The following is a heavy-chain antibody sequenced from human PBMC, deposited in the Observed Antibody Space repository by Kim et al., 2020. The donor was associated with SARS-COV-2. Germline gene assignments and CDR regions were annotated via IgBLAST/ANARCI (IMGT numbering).Heavy chain of an antibody. V-gene: IGHV3-30*04. CDR2: ISYDGSNK. J-gene: IGHJ6*02. CDR1: GFTFSSYA. Sequence: GGSLRLSCAASGFTFSSYAMHWVRQAPGKGLEWVAVISYDGSNKYYADSVKGRFTISRDNSKNTLYLQMNSLRAEDTAVYYCARDRSDIVVVPAATTYYYYGMDVWGQGTTVTVSS. CDR3: ARDRSDIVVVPAATTYYYYGMDV. D-gene: IGHD2-2*01.